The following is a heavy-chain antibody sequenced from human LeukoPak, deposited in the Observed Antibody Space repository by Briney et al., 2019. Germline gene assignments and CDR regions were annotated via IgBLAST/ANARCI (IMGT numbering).Heavy chain of an antibody. J-gene: IGHJ6*04. V-gene: IGHV1-2*04. D-gene: IGHD3-9*01. CDR1: GYTFTGYY. Sequence: GASVKVSCKASGYTFTGYYMHWVRQAPGQGLEWMGWINPNSGGTNYAQKFQGWVTMTRDTSISTAYTELSRLRSDYTAVYYCARGLVKGGYGMDVWGKGTTVTVSS. CDR3: ARGLVKGGYGMDV. CDR2: INPNSGGT.